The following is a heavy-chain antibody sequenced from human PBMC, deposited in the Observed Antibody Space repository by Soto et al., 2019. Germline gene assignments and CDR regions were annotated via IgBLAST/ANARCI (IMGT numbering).Heavy chain of an antibody. CDR3: TRHDPLYYDSSGPYDAFDI. J-gene: IGHJ3*02. V-gene: IGHV3-73*01. Sequence: GGSLRLSCAASGFTFSGSAMHWVRQASGKGLEWVGRIRSKANSYATAYAASVKGRFTISRDDSKNTAYLQMNSLKTEDTAVYYCTRHDPLYYDSSGPYDAFDIWGQGTMVTVSS. CDR1: GFTFSGSA. CDR2: IRSKANSYAT. D-gene: IGHD3-22*01.